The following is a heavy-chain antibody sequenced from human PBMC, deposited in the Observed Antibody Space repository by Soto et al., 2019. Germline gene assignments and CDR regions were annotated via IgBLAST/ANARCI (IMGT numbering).Heavy chain of an antibody. V-gene: IGHV1-69*01. CDR2: VIPIFGTS. CDR3: ARGAAGEWEPLDY. D-gene: IGHD1-26*01. CDR1: GGTFSSYA. J-gene: IGHJ4*02. Sequence: QVQLVQSGAEVKKPGSSVKVSCKASGGTFSSYAISWVRQAPGQGLEWMGGVIPIFGTSNYAQKFQCRVTITADESTSTAYMDLSSLRSEDTAVYYGARGAAGEWEPLDYWGQGTLGTVSS.